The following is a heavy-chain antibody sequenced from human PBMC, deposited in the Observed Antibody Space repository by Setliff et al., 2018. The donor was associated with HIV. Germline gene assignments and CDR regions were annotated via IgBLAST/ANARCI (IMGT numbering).Heavy chain of an antibody. CDR3: TKDRSVWLGPRVYFDY. CDR2: ISDTADKT. CDR1: GFSFKIYA. D-gene: IGHD6-19*01. J-gene: IGHJ4*02. V-gene: IGHV3-23*01. Sequence: GSLRLSCAASGFSFKIYAMSWVRQAPGKGLEWVSTISDTADKTYYADSVKGRFTISRDKSKNTLYLQMSSLRAEDTAVYYCTKDRSVWLGPRVYFDYWGQGTLVTVSS.